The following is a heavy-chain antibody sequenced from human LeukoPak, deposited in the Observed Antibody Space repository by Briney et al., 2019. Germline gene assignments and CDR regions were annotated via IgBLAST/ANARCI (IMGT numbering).Heavy chain of an antibody. V-gene: IGHV1-8*01. CDR3: TRGSSGRRDN. D-gene: IGHD6-19*01. CDR2: MNPNSGNT. Sequence: ASVKVSSKASGYTFTSCDINWVRQAPGQGLEWMGWMNPNSGNTGYGQSFQGRITMTRYISIGTAYMELSNLTSEDTAIYYCTRGSSGRRDNWGQGTLVTVSA. CDR1: GYTFTSCD. J-gene: IGHJ4*02.